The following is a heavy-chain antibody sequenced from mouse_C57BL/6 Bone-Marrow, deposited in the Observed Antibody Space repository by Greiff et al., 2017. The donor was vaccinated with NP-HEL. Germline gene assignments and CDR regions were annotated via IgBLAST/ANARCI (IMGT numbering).Heavy chain of an antibody. J-gene: IGHJ3*01. D-gene: IGHD3-2*02. V-gene: IGHV1-52*01. CDR3: ARGGQLRLPFAY. CDR2: IDPSDSET. CDR1: GYTFTSYW. Sequence: VQLQQSGAELVRPGSSVKLSCKASGYTFTSYWMHWVKQRPIQGLEWIGNIDPSDSETHYNQKFKDKATLTVDKSSSTAYMQLSSLTSEDSAVYYCARGGQLRLPFAYWGQGTLVTVSA.